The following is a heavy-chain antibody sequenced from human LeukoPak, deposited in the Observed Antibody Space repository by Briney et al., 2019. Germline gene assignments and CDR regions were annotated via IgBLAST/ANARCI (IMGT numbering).Heavy chain of an antibody. Sequence: SVKVSCKASGYSFTGYYIHWVRQAPGQGLEWMGGIIPIFGTANYAQKFQGRVTITADESTSTAYMELSSLRSEDTAVYYCANLPGIAVAGESPGDYWGQGTLVTVSS. D-gene: IGHD6-19*01. V-gene: IGHV1-69*13. CDR3: ANLPGIAVAGESPGDY. CDR1: GYSFTGYY. J-gene: IGHJ4*02. CDR2: IIPIFGTA.